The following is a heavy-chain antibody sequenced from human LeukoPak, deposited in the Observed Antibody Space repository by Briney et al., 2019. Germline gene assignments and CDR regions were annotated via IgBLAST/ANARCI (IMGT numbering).Heavy chain of an antibody. J-gene: IGHJ5*02. Sequence: ASVKVSCKVSGYTLTELSMHWVRQAPGKGLEWMGGFDPEDGETIYAQKFQGRVTMTEDTSTDTAYMELSSLRSEDTAVYYCATAPQLAFTPDNWFDPWGQGTLVTVSS. V-gene: IGHV1-24*01. CDR2: FDPEDGET. CDR3: ATAPQLAFTPDNWFDP. D-gene: IGHD6-6*01. CDR1: GYTLTELS.